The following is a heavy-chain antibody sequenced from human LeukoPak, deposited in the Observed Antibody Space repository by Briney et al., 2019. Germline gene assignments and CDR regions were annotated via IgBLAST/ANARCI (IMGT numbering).Heavy chain of an antibody. V-gene: IGHV4-59*01. Sequence: SETLSLTCTVSGGSISSYYWSWIRQPPGKGLEWIGYIYHSGSTNHNPSLKSRATISEDTSKNQFSLKLSSVTAADTAVYYCARDLAAAGTIDPWGQGTLVTVSS. J-gene: IGHJ5*02. CDR3: ARDLAAAGTIDP. CDR1: GGSISSYY. CDR2: IYHSGST. D-gene: IGHD6-13*01.